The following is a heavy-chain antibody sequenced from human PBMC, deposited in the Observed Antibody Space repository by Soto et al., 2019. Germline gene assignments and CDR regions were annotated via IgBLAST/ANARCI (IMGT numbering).Heavy chain of an antibody. D-gene: IGHD3-10*01. J-gene: IGHJ3*02. Sequence: ASVKVSCKASGYTCTSYAMHWVRQAPGQRLEWMGWINAGNGNTKYSQKFQGRVTMTRDTSTSTVYMELSSLRSEDTAVYYCARAMVRGVIGAFDIWGQGTMVTVSS. CDR3: ARAMVRGVIGAFDI. CDR1: GYTCTSYA. V-gene: IGHV1-3*01. CDR2: INAGNGNT.